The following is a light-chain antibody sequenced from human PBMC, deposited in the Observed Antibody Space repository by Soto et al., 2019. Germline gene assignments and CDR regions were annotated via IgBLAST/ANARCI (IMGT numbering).Light chain of an antibody. CDR1: SGSIATSY. CDR3: QSYGSGNWV. V-gene: IGLV6-57*03. CDR2: DDN. Sequence: NFLLTQPHSVSESPGKTVTISCTRNSGSIATSYVQWYQQCPDSAPTTIIYDDNQRPSGVPVRFSGSIDSSSNSASLTISVLKTEDEADYYCQSYGSGNWVFGGGTKLTVL. J-gene: IGLJ3*02.